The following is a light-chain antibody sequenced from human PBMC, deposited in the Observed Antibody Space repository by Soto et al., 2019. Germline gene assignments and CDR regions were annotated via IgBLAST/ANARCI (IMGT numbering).Light chain of an antibody. CDR1: PSISGW. V-gene: IGKV1-5*01. J-gene: IGKJ2*01. CDR2: DAS. CDR3: QQYSSYSS. Sequence: DIQMTQSPSTLSASVGDRVTITCRASPSISGWLAWYQQKPGKAPNLLISDASSLESGVPSRFSGSGSGKEFTLTISCLQPDDFATYSCQQYSSYSSFGQGTKLEIK.